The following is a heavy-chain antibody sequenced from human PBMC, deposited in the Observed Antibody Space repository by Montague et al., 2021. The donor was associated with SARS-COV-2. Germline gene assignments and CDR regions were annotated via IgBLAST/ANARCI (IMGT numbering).Heavy chain of an antibody. J-gene: IGHJ4*02. CDR3: VRRDRGAYYTLDY. CDR2: ISPSGGTT. V-gene: IGHV3-64*01. D-gene: IGHD3-3*01. CDR1: GFTFSDYF. Sequence: SLRLSCAASGFTFSDYFMNWVRQAPGKGLEYISSISPSGGTTAYANSVKGRFTISRDNSKNTLYLQMGSLRAEDMVVYFCVRRDRGAYYTLDYWGQGTLVTVSS.